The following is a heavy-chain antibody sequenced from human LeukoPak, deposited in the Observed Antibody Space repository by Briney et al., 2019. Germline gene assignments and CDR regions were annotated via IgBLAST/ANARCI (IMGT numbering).Heavy chain of an antibody. J-gene: IGHJ4*02. CDR1: GGSVSGYY. Sequence: SETLSLTCTVSGGSVSGYYWSWIRQPPGKGLEWIGYIYYTGSGNNSPSLKSRVTMSVDTSKNQFSLKLSSVTAADTAVYYCARALYYSSGYFFFDYWGQGTLVTVSS. CDR3: ARALYYSSGYFFFDY. V-gene: IGHV4-59*02. CDR2: IYYTGSG. D-gene: IGHD3-22*01.